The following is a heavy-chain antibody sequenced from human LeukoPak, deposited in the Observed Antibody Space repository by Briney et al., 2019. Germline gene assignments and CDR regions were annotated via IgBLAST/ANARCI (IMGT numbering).Heavy chain of an antibody. J-gene: IGHJ4*02. V-gene: IGHV3-74*01. D-gene: IGHD4-17*01. Sequence: GGSLRLSCAASGFTFSNYWMHWVRQAPGKGLVWVSRINSDGSSTTSADSVKGRFAISRDNAKNTLYLQMNSLRAEDTAVYYWAKGGATVIDYWGQGTLVTVSS. CDR3: AKGGATVIDY. CDR1: GFTFSNYW. CDR2: INSDGSST.